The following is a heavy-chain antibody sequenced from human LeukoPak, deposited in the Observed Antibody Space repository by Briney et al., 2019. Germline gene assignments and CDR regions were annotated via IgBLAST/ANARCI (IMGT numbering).Heavy chain of an antibody. CDR3: ARSTYCSGGSCYFGYYYYYMDV. V-gene: IGHV4-38-2*02. J-gene: IGHJ6*03. Sequence: SETLSLTCTVSGYSISSSYYWGWIRQPPGKGLEWIGSIYYSGSTYYNPSLKSRVTISVDTSKNQFSLKLSSVTAADTAVYYCARSTYCSGGSCYFGYYYYYMDVWGKGTTVTISS. CDR1: GYSISSSYY. D-gene: IGHD2-15*01. CDR2: IYYSGST.